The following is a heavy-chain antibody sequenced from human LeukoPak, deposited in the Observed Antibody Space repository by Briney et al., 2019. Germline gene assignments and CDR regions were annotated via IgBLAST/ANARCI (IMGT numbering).Heavy chain of an antibody. D-gene: IGHD3-9*01. CDR2: INHSGST. J-gene: IGHJ6*02. V-gene: IGHV4-34*01. CDR3: ARFRYYDILTGRYYYGMDV. CDR1: GGSFSGYY. Sequence: PSETLSLTCAVYGGSFSGYYWSWIRQPPGKGLEWIWEINHSGSTNYNPSLKSRVTISVDTSKNQFSLKLSSVTAADTAVYYCARFRYYDILTGRYYYGMDVWGQGTTVTVSS.